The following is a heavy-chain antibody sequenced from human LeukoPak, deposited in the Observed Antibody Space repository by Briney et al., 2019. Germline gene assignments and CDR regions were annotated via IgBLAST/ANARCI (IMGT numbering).Heavy chain of an antibody. J-gene: IGHJ2*01. V-gene: IGHV3-7*01. CDR3: AKGQQLWRSFDL. CDR1: GFSFSTYW. D-gene: IGHD6-13*01. Sequence: GGSLRLSCAASGFSFSTYWMSWVRQAPGKGLEWVANINQDGGEEYYVDSVKGRFTISRDNAKNSLYLQMNSVRAEDTAVYYCAKGQQLWRSFDLWGRGTLLTVSS. CDR2: INQDGGEE.